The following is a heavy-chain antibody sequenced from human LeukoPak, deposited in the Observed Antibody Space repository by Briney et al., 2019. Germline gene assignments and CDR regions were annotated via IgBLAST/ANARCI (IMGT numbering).Heavy chain of an antibody. V-gene: IGHV1-69*05. CDR3: ARDRYCSSTSCSGNWFDP. J-gene: IGHJ5*02. D-gene: IGHD2-2*01. CDR2: IIPIFGTA. CDR1: GGTFSSYA. Sequence: ASVKVSCKASGGTFSSYAISWVRQAPGQGLEWMGGIIPIFGTANYAQKFQGRVTITTDESTSTAYMELSSLRSEGTAVYYCARDRYCSSTSCSGNWFDPWGQGTLVTVSS.